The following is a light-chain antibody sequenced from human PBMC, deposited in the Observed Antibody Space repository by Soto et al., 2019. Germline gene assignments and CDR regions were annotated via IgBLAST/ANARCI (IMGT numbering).Light chain of an antibody. CDR3: SSYTSAGTQV. Sequence: QSALTQPRSVSGSPGQSVTISCTGTSSDVGGYNYVSWYQQHPGKAPKLMIYDVNKRPSGVPDRFSGSKSGNTASLTVSGLQPEDEADYYCSSYTSAGTQVLGGGTKLTVL. J-gene: IGLJ2*01. V-gene: IGLV2-11*01. CDR1: SSDVGGYNY. CDR2: DVN.